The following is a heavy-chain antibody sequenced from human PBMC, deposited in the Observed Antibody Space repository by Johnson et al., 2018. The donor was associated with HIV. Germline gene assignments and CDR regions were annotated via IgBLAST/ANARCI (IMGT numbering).Heavy chain of an antibody. CDR3: AKVVTASTSWLDDALDI. Sequence: VQLVESGGGLVQPGGSLRLSCAASGFTFSSYWMHWVRQAPGKGLVWVSRIISDGSCTVSADSVKGRFTISRDNAKNTLYLQMNSLRAEDTAVYYCAKVVTASTSWLDDALDIWDQGTMVTVSS. V-gene: IGHV3-74*01. CDR1: GFTFSSYW. J-gene: IGHJ3*02. D-gene: IGHD6-13*01. CDR2: IISDGSCT.